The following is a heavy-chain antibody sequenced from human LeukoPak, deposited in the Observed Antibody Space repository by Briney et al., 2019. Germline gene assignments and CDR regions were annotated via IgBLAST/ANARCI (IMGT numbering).Heavy chain of an antibody. J-gene: IGHJ4*02. CDR2: INPSGGST. CDR1: GYTFTSYY. D-gene: IGHD3-16*02. CDR3: ARGDTRDALPYYFDY. V-gene: IGHV1-46*01. Sequence: EASVKVSCKSSGYTFTSYYMHWVRQAPGQGLEWMGIINPSGGSTSYAQKFQGRVTMTRDMSTSTVYMELSSLRSEDTAVYYCARGDTRDALPYYFDYWGQGTLVTVSS.